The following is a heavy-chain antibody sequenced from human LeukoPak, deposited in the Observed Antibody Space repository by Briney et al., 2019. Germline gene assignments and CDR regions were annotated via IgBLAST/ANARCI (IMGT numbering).Heavy chain of an antibody. V-gene: IGHV4-59*12. D-gene: IGHD6-13*01. J-gene: IGHJ6*03. CDR2: IYYSGST. CDR3: ARDAPAPQQLVLYYYYYMDV. Sequence: PSETLSLTCTVSGGSISSYYWSWIRQPPGKGLEWIGYIYYSGSTNYNPSLKSRVTISVDTSKNQFSLKLSSVTAADTAVYYCARDAPAPQQLVLYYYYYMDVWGKGTTVTVSS. CDR1: GGSISSYY.